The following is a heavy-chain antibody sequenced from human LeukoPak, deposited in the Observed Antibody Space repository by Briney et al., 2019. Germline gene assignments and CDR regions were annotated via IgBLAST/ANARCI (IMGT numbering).Heavy chain of an antibody. CDR2: INPYTGGT. D-gene: IGHD3-9*01. Sequence: GASVKVSCKASGYTFTDYYLHWVRQAPGQGLEWMGWINPYTGGTNYAQKFQGRVTMTRDTSISTAYMELSRLRSDDTAVYYCARVKGMDYDILTGYEDYFDYWGQGALVTFSS. CDR1: GYTFTDYY. CDR3: ARVKGMDYDILTGYEDYFDY. J-gene: IGHJ4*02. V-gene: IGHV1-2*02.